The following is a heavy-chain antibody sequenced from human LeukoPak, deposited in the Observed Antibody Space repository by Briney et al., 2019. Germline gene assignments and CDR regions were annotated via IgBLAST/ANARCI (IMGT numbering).Heavy chain of an antibody. J-gene: IGHJ4*02. D-gene: IGHD3-22*01. Sequence: GSSVKVSCKASGGTFSSYAISWVRQAPGQGLEWMGGIIPIFGTANYAQKFQGRVTITAEESTSTAYMELSSLRSEDTAVYYCARDHYDSSGCANWGQGTLVTVSS. CDR1: GGTFSSYA. CDR2: IIPIFGTA. V-gene: IGHV1-69*01. CDR3: ARDHYDSSGCAN.